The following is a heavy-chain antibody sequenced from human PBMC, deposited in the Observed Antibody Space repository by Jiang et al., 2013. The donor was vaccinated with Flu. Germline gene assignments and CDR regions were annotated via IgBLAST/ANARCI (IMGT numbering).Heavy chain of an antibody. J-gene: IGHJ4*02. V-gene: IGHV3-23*01. CDR2: ISGNGDTT. CDR3: AKYIAAAVNGYFDY. CDR1: GFTFSSYA. Sequence: QLLESGGGLVQPGGSLRLSCAASGFTFSSYAMSWVRQAPGKGLEWVSGISGNGDTTYYADSVKGRFTLSRDNSKNTLYLQMNSLRAEDTAVYYCAKYIAAAVNGYFDYWGQGTLVTVSS. D-gene: IGHD6-13*01.